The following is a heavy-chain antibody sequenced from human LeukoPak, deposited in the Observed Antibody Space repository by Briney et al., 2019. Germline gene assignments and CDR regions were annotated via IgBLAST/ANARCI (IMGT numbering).Heavy chain of an antibody. CDR2: IYYTGNT. CDR3: ARHFEGGLYTNFDY. V-gene: IGHV4-59*08. D-gene: IGHD3-16*01. CDR1: GGSISSYY. J-gene: IGHJ4*02. Sequence: SETLSLTCTVFGGSISSYYWSWIRQPPGKGLEWIGYIYYTGNTDYNPSLKSRVTISVDTSKNQFSLKLSSVTAADTATYYCARHFEGGLYTNFDYWGQGTLVSVSS.